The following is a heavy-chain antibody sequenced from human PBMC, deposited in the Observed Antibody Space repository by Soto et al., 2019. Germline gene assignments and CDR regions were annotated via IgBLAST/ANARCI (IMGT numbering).Heavy chain of an antibody. CDR3: ARDADYGGSRGGMDV. D-gene: IGHD4-17*01. CDR1: GGSVNNANYF. V-gene: IGHV4-31*03. J-gene: IGHJ6*02. CDR2: IYYSGST. Sequence: QVRLEESGPGLVKPSETLSLICSVSGGSVNNANYFWNWIRHHPENGLEWIGYIYYSGSTRYNPSFKTRATLSIDTSNNQFSLRLNSETVADTAVYFCARDADYGGSRGGMDVWGRGTTVTVSS.